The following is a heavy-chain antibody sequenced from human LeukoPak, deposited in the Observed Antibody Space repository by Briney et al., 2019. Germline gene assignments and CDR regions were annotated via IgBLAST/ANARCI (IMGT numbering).Heavy chain of an antibody. D-gene: IGHD6-6*01. CDR2: ISSSGSTI. CDR3: AREVAARPFDY. J-gene: IGHJ4*02. CDR1: GFTFSSYE. V-gene: IGHV3-48*03. Sequence: GGSLRLSCAASGFTFSSYEMNWVRQAPGKGLEWVSYISSSGSTIYYADSVKGRFTISRDNAENSLYLQMSSLRAEDTAVYYCAREVAARPFDYWGQGTLVTVSS.